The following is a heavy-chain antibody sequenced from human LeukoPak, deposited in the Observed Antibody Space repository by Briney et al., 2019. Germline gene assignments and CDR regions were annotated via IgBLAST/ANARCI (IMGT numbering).Heavy chain of an antibody. J-gene: IGHJ4*02. Sequence: PGGSLTLSCAASGFTFSDYYMSWIRRPPGRGWNGFSAISGSGGSTYYADSVKGRFTISRDNSKNTLYLQMNSLRAEDTAVYYCAKVARAWFGEFDYWGQGTLVTVSS. V-gene: IGHV3-23*01. CDR2: ISGSGGST. D-gene: IGHD3-10*01. CDR1: GFTFSDYY. CDR3: AKVARAWFGEFDY.